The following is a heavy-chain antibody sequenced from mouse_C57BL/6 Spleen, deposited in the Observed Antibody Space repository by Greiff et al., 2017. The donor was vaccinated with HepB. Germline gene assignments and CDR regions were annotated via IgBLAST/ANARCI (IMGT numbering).Heavy chain of an antibody. D-gene: IGHD3-3*01. CDR1: GFSLTSYG. J-gene: IGHJ4*01. V-gene: IGHV2-5*01. CDR2: IWRGGST. Sequence: VKLMESGPGLVQPSQSLSITCTVSGFSLTSYGVHWVPQSPGKGLEWLGVIWRGGSTDYNAAFMSRLSITKDNSKSQVFFKMNSLQADDTAIYYCAKGWDSAMDYWGQGTSVTVSS. CDR3: AKGWDSAMDY.